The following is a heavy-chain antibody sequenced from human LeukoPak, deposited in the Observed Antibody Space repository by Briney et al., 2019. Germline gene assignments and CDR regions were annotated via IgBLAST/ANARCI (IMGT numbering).Heavy chain of an antibody. CDR1: GFTFSRYW. D-gene: IGHD2-21*02. V-gene: IGHV3-7*01. CDR3: ATDRDNSDWQKRFDS. CDR2: INQDAREI. J-gene: IGHJ4*02. Sequence: GGSLRLSCAAAGFTFSRYWMNWYRQAPGKGLEWVGNINQDAREINYVDSVRGRFTISRDNAKNSLHLQMNSLRAEDTAVYYCATDRDNSDWQKRFDSWGQGTLVAVSS.